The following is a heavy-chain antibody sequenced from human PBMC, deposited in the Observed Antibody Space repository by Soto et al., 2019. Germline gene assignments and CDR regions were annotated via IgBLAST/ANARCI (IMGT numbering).Heavy chain of an antibody. V-gene: IGHV1-8*01. Sequence: QVQLVQSGAEVKKPGASVKVSCKASGDTFTNYDIKWVRQATGQGLEWMGWMNPNSGNTGYAQKFQGRANMTRNTSISTAYMELSSLRSEDTAVYYCARARNGMDVWGQGTTVTVSS. CDR2: MNPNSGNT. CDR3: ARARNGMDV. CDR1: GDTFTNYD. J-gene: IGHJ6*02.